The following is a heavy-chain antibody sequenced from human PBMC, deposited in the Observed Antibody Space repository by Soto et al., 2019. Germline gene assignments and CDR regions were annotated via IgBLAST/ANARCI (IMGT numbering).Heavy chain of an antibody. J-gene: IGHJ4*02. Sequence: SGFTFSSYAMSWVRQAPGKGLEWVSGISRSGGTTYYADSVKGRFTISRDNSKNTLYLQMNSLRAEDTAVYYCANDIIVIPGAKGLDYWGQGALVTVSS. CDR2: ISRSGGTT. D-gene: IGHD2-2*01. V-gene: IGHV3-23*01. CDR1: GFTFSSYA. CDR3: ANDIIVIPGAKGLDY.